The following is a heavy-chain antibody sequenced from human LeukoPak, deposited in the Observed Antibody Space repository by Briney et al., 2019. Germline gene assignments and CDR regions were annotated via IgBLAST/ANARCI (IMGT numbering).Heavy chain of an antibody. CDR1: GYTFTGYY. J-gene: IGHJ4*01. V-gene: IGHV1-2*02. D-gene: IGHD3-22*01. CDR3: ARDSIRISDYDSSGYPGG. CDR2: INPNSGGT. Sequence: GASVRVSCKASGYTFTGYYMHWVRQAPGQGPEWMGWINPNSGGTNYAQKFQGRVTMTRDTYISTAYMDLSRLRSDDTATYFCARDSIRISDYDSSGYPGGWGQGTMVTVSS.